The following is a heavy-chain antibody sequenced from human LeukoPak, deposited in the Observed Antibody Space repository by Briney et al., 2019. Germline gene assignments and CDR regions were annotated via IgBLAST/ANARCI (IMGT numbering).Heavy chain of an antibody. D-gene: IGHD6-19*01. J-gene: IGHJ4*02. CDR3: AKGRQWLPFIDY. V-gene: IGHV3-53*01. CDR2: IYSGGST. Sequence: GGSLRLSCAASGFTFSSNYMSWVRQAPGKGLEWVSVIYSGGSTYYADSVKGRFTISRDNSKNALYLQMNSLRAEDTAVYYCAKGRQWLPFIDYWGQGTLVTVSS. CDR1: GFTFSSNY.